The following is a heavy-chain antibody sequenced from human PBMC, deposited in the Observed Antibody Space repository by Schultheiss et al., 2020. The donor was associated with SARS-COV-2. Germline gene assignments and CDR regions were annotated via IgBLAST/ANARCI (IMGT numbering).Heavy chain of an antibody. D-gene: IGHD3-16*01. CDR2: INHSGST. J-gene: IGHJ5*02. Sequence: SETLSLTCTVSGGSISSGGYYWSWIRQPPGKGLEWIGEINHSGSTNYNPSLKSRVTISVDTSKNQFSLKLSSVTAADTAVYYCARLRLGWFDPWGQGTLVTVSS. CDR3: ARLRLGWFDP. V-gene: IGHV4-39*07. CDR1: GGSISSGGYY.